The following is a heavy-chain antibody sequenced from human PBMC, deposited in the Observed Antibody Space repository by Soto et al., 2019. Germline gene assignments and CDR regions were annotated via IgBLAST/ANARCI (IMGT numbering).Heavy chain of an antibody. D-gene: IGHD1-1*01. CDR1: GFSFTTTRMG. V-gene: IGHV2-5*02. CDR3: AHRDSTGTTTYFDS. J-gene: IGHJ4*02. Sequence: QITLKEAWPTLVKPTETLTLTCTFSGFSFTTTRMGVGWTRQPPGKALEWLAIIYWDGESRYNPLLRRRLTLTEDTSKHQVVLTMTNMDPKHTATYYCAHRDSTGTTTYFDSWGQGITVTVAS. CDR2: IYWDGES.